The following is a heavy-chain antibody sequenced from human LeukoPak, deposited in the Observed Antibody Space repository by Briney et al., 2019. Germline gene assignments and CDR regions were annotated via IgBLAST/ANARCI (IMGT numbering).Heavy chain of an antibody. V-gene: IGHV3-23*01. D-gene: IGHD5-24*01. CDR2: ISFSGDVT. CDR1: GVTLGTHA. Sequence: GGSLRLSCSASGVTLGTHAMSWVRQAPGKGLEWVSAISFSGDVTFYADSVRGRFTISRDNSKNTLYLQMNSLRAEDTAVYYCAREMTIITYSFDSWGQGTLVTVSS. CDR3: AREMTIITYSFDS. J-gene: IGHJ4*02.